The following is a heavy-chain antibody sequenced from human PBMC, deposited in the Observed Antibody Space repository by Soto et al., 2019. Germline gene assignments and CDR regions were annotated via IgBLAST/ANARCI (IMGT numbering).Heavy chain of an antibody. V-gene: IGHV4-31*11. CDR1: GGYISSGGYS. Sequence: QVQLQESGPGLVKPSETLSLTCAVSGGYISSGGYSWTWISQSGTGLEWIGYISYTGTTYYSPSLQSRVTISLDTSKNQFSLKLISVTAADTAVYFCARSPPRGSDYWGQGILVTVAS. CDR2: ISYTGTT. CDR3: ARSPPRGSDY. D-gene: IGHD3-10*01. J-gene: IGHJ4*02.